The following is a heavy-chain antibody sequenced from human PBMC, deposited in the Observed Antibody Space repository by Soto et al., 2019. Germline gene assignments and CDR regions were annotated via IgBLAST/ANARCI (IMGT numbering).Heavy chain of an antibody. J-gene: IGHJ4*02. D-gene: IGHD4-17*01. CDR2: ISYDGSNK. Sequence: PGGSLRLSCAASGFTFSSYGMHWVRQAPGKGLEWVAVISYDGSNKYYADSVKGRFTISRDNSKNTLYLQMNSLRAEDTAVYYCAKKQYGDRTFDYWGQGTLVTVSS. CDR1: GFTFSSYG. CDR3: AKKQYGDRTFDY. V-gene: IGHV3-30*18.